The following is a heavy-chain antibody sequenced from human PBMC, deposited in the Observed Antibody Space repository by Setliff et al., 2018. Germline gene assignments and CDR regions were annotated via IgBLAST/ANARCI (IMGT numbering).Heavy chain of an antibody. V-gene: IGHV3-48*04. Sequence: GESLRLSCAASGFSFSSYSMNWVRQAPGKGLEWVSYISSSSSPISYADSVKGRFTVSRDNAKNSLYLQMNSLRAEDTAVYYCAKVGIFGGGYFDFWGQGTLVTVSS. CDR1: GFSFSSYS. J-gene: IGHJ4*02. CDR2: ISSSSSPI. CDR3: AKVGIFGGGYFDF. D-gene: IGHD3-3*01.